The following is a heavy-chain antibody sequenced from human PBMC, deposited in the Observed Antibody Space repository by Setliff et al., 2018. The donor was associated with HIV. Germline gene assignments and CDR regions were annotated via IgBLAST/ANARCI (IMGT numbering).Heavy chain of an antibody. Sequence: GGSLRLSCAASGFTFSSYGMHWVRQAPGKGLEWVAVIWYDGSNKYYADSVKGRFTISRDNSKNTLYLQMNSPRAEDTAVYYCAKAPSMQYYFDYWGQGTLVTVSS. D-gene: IGHD2-8*01. CDR1: GFTFSSYG. CDR2: IWYDGSNK. J-gene: IGHJ4*02. V-gene: IGHV3-33*06. CDR3: AKAPSMQYYFDY.